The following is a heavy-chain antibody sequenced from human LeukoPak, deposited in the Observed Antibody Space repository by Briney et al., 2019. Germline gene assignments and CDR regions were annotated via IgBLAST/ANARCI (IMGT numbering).Heavy chain of an antibody. CDR3: ARASSSGWNDSYYYYYMDV. CDR2: MNPNSGNT. V-gene: IGHV1-8*01. D-gene: IGHD6-19*01. Sequence: VASVKVSCKASGYTFTSYDINWVRQATGQGLEWMGWMNPNSGNTGYAQKFQGRVTMTRNTSISTAYMELSSLRSEDTAVYYCARASSSGWNDSYYYYYMDVWGKGTTVTVSS. J-gene: IGHJ6*03. CDR1: GYTFTSYD.